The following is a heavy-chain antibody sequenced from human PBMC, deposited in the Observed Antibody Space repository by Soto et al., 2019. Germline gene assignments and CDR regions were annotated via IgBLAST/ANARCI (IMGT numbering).Heavy chain of an antibody. Sequence: GGSLRLSCAASGFTFSSNAMSWVRQAPGKGLEWVSVISGSGDFTFYADSVKGRFTISRDNSKNTLYLQMNTLRAEDTAVYYCAKVEAAAGSKYWGQGTLVTVSS. CDR2: ISGSGDFT. V-gene: IGHV3-23*01. J-gene: IGHJ4*02. D-gene: IGHD6-13*01. CDR3: AKVEAAAGSKY. CDR1: GFTFSSNA.